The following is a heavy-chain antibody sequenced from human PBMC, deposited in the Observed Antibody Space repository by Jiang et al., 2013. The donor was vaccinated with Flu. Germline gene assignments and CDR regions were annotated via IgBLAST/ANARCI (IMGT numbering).Heavy chain of an antibody. V-gene: IGHV3-33*01. CDR1: GFTFSSYG. Sequence: GGGVVQPGRSLRLSCAASGFTFSSYGMHWVRQAPGKGLEWVAVIWYDGSNKYYADSVKGRFTISRDNSKNTLYLQMNSLRAEDTAVYYCARGGRWLQLRVDYWGQGTLVTVSS. D-gene: IGHD5-24*01. CDR2: IWYDGSNK. CDR3: ARGGRWLQLRVDY. J-gene: IGHJ4*02.